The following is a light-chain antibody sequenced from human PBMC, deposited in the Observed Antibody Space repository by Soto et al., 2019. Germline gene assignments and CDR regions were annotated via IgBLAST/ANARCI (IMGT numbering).Light chain of an antibody. V-gene: IGLV2-14*01. Sequence: QSALPQPASVSGSPGQSITLSCTGTSSDVGGYNYVSWYQQHPGKAPKLMIYDVSNRPSGVSNRFSGSKSGNTASLTISGLHAEDEADYYCSSSTSISTFYVFGTGTKVTVL. CDR2: DVS. CDR1: SSDVGGYNY. CDR3: SSSTSISTFYV. J-gene: IGLJ1*01.